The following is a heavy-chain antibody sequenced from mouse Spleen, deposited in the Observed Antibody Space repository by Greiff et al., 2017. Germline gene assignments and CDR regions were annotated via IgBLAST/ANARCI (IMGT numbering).Heavy chain of an antibody. CDR2: ISYDGSN. CDR1: GYSITSGYY. V-gene: IGHV3-6*02. J-gene: IGHJ3*01. D-gene: IGHD2-1*01. Sequence: LMESGPGLVKPSQSLSLTCSVTGYSITSGYYWNWIRQFPGNKLEWMGYISYDGSNNYNPSLKNRISITRDTSKNQFFLKLNSVTTEDTATYYCAREDYYGNPWFAYWGQGTLVTVSA. CDR3: AREDYYGNPWFAY.